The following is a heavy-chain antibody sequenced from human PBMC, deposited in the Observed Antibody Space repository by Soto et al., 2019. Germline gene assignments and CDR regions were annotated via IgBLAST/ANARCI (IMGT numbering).Heavy chain of an antibody. V-gene: IGHV1-18*01. CDR2: ISAYNGNT. Sequence: GASVKVSCKASGYTFTSYGISWVRQAPGQGLEWMGWISAYNGNTNYAQRLQGRVTMTTDTSTSTAYMELRSLRSDDTAVYYCARDRGGYSGYGYFDYWAQGTLVTVSS. D-gene: IGHD5-12*01. CDR3: ARDRGGYSGYGYFDY. J-gene: IGHJ4*02. CDR1: GYTFTSYG.